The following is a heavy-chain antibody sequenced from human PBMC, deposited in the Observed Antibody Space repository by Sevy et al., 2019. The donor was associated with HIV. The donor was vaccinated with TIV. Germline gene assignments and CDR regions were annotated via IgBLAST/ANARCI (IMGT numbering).Heavy chain of an antibody. V-gene: IGHV3-49*04. D-gene: IGHD1-1*01. J-gene: IGHJ4*02. CDR3: TRWNAAQSIFDY. Sequence: GGSLRLCCTASGFTFGDYCMSWVRQAPGKGLECVAFLKSDVYGGTVDHAASVRGRFVISRDDSKTIAYLQMNDLKTEDTGVYYCTRWNAAQSIFDYWGQGALVTVSS. CDR1: GFTFGDYC. CDR2: LKSDVYGGTV.